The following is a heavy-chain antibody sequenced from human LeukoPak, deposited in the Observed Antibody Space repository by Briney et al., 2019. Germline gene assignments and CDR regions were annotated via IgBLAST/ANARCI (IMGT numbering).Heavy chain of an antibody. CDR1: GGSFSGYY. V-gene: IGHV4-34*01. CDR2: IYYSGST. J-gene: IGHJ1*01. CDR3: ARGQFWSGYSI. D-gene: IGHD3-3*02. Sequence: SETLSLTCAVYGGSFSGYYWSWIRQPPGKGLEWIGYIYYSGSTYYNPSLKSRVTISVDTSKNQFSLKLSSVTAADTAVYYCARGQFWSGYSIWGQGTLVTVSS.